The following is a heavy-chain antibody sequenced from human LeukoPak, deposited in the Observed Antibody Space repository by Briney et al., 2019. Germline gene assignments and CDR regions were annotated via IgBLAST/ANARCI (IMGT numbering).Heavy chain of an antibody. CDR2: IYYSGNT. J-gene: IGHJ6*02. Sequence: SETLSLTCSVSGGSVSSGSYYWSWIRQPPGKGLEWIGFIYYSGNTNYTPSLESRVTISLDTSKNEFSLKMSSVTAADTAVYYCARVPVYYGMDVWGQGTTVTVSS. V-gene: IGHV4-61*01. CDR3: ARVPVYYGMDV. CDR1: GGSVSSGSYY.